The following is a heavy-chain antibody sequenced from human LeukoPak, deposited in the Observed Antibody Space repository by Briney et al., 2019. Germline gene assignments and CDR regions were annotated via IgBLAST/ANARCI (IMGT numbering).Heavy chain of an antibody. D-gene: IGHD6-13*01. V-gene: IGHV3-66*02. Sequence: GGSLRLSCAASGFTVGSNYMSWVRQAPGKGLEWVSLIYTGGSTYYADSVRGRFTISRGNSKNTLYLQMNSLRPEDTAVYYCARGFGKAAANVFGGYTMDVWGQGTAVTVSS. J-gene: IGHJ6*02. CDR3: ARGFGKAAANVFGGYTMDV. CDR2: IYTGGST. CDR1: GFTVGSNY.